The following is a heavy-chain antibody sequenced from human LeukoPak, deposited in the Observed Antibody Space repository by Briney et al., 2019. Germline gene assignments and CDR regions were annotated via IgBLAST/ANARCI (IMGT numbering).Heavy chain of an antibody. CDR3: ARGGYSSSWDQYYFDY. Sequence: SETLSLTCTVSGDSISVYYWTWIRQPAGKGLEWIGRIYTSGSANYNPSLKSRVTISVDTSKNQFSLKLSSVTAADTAVYYCARGGYSSSWDQYYFDYWGQGTLVTVSS. CDR2: IYTSGSA. D-gene: IGHD6-13*01. V-gene: IGHV4-4*07. CDR1: GDSISVYY. J-gene: IGHJ4*02.